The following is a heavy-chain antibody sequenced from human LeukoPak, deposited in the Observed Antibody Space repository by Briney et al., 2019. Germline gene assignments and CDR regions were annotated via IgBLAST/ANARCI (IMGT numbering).Heavy chain of an antibody. J-gene: IGHJ6*02. CDR2: IWYDGSNK. CDR3: ARDIVATITSTYYCGMDV. D-gene: IGHD5-12*01. Sequence: GGSLRLPCAASGFTFSSYGMPWVRQAPGKGLEWVAVIWYDGSNKYYADSVKGRFTISRDNSKNTLYLQMNSLRAEDTAVYYCARDIVATITSTYYCGMDVWGQGTTVTVSS. CDR1: GFTFSSYG. V-gene: IGHV3-33*01.